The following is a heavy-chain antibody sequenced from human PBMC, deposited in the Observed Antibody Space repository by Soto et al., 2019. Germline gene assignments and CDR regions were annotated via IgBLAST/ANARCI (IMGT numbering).Heavy chain of an antibody. V-gene: IGHV4-38-2*01. CDR3: ARGAATVTPGWSDP. J-gene: IGHJ5*02. CDR2: IYHSGST. CDR1: GYSISSGYY. D-gene: IGHD4-17*01. Sequence: SETLSLTCAVSGYSISSGYYWGWIRQTPGKGLEWIASIYHSGSTYYNPSLKSRVTISVDTSKNQFSLKLTSVTAADTAVYYCARGAATVTPGWSDPWGQGIMVTVSS.